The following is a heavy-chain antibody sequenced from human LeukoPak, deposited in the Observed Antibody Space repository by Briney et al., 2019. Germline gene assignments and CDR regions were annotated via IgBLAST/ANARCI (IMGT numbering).Heavy chain of an antibody. V-gene: IGHV4-34*01. J-gene: IGHJ4*02. D-gene: IGHD4-17*01. Sequence: PSETLSLTCAVYGGSFSGYYWGWIRQPPGKGLEWIGEINHSGSTNYNPSLKSRVTISVDTSKNQFSLKLSSVTAADTAVYYCAGRSETTVTTSFDYWGQGTLVTVSS. CDR1: GGSFSGYY. CDR3: AGRSETTVTTSFDY. CDR2: INHSGST.